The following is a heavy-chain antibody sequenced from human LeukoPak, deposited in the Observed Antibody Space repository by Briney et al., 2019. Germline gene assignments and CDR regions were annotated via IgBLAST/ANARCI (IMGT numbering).Heavy chain of an antibody. Sequence: SETLSLTCAVYGGSLSGYYWSWIRQPPGKGLEWIGSIYYSGSTYYNPSLKSRVTISVDTSKNQFSLKLSSVTAADTAVYYCASTDYYDSSGYYQPWGQGTLVTVSS. CDR3: ASTDYYDSSGYYQP. V-gene: IGHV4-34*01. D-gene: IGHD3-22*01. J-gene: IGHJ1*01. CDR2: IYYSGST. CDR1: GGSLSGYY.